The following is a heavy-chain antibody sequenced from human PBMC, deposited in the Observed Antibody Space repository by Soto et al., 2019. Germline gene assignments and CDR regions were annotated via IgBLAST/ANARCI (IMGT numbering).Heavy chain of an antibody. CDR2: ISAYNGNT. J-gene: IGHJ4*02. CDR1: GYTFTNYG. Sequence: ASLKVSCKASGYTFTNYGLTWVRQAPGQGPEWVGWISAYNGNTHYAQKLQGRVAMTTDTSTSTAYMELRSLSSDDTAVYYCARPQNVILTDSYTNYFDSWGQGTPVTVSS. CDR3: ARPQNVILTDSYTNYFDS. D-gene: IGHD3-9*01. V-gene: IGHV1-18*01.